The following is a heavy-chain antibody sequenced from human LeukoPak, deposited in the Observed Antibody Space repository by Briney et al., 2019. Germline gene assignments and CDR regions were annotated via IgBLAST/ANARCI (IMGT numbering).Heavy chain of an antibody. CDR3: AKGGYGSGSYAYYFDY. CDR2: ISDSGGST. J-gene: IGHJ4*02. Sequence: GGSLRLSCAASGFTFSSSAMSWVRQAPGKGLEWVSAISDSGGSTYYADSVKSRFTISRDNSRNTLYLQMNSLRAEDTAVYHCAKGGYGSGSYAYYFDYWGQGTLATVSS. V-gene: IGHV3-23*01. CDR1: GFTFSSSA. D-gene: IGHD3-10*01.